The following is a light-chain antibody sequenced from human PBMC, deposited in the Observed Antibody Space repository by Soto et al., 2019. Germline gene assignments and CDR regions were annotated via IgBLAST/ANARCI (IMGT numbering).Light chain of an antibody. CDR2: DAS. CDR3: QQYNSYWT. J-gene: IGKJ1*01. Sequence: DIQITQSPSTLSSSVGDRVTITCRASQSISSWLAWYQQKPGKAPKLLIYDASSLESGAPSRFSGSGSGTEFTLTISSLQPDDFATYYCQQYNSYWTFGQGTKLDI. CDR1: QSISSW. V-gene: IGKV1-5*01.